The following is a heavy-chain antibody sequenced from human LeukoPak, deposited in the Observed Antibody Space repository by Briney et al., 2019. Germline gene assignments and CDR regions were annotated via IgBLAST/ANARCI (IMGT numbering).Heavy chain of an antibody. Sequence: PSETLSLTCTVSGYSISSGYYWGSIRQTPGKGMEWIGNIYHSGSTYYNPSLKSRVTMSVDTSKNQFSLKLSSVTAADTAVYYCVRSSSSIFDYWGQGTLVTVSS. V-gene: IGHV4-38-2*02. D-gene: IGHD6-6*01. CDR3: VRSSSSIFDY. CDR2: IYHSGST. CDR1: GYSISSGYY. J-gene: IGHJ4*02.